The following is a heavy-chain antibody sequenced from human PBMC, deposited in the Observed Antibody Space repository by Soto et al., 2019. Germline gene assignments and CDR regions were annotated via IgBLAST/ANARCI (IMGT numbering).Heavy chain of an antibody. CDR2: INHSGST. J-gene: IGHJ4*02. D-gene: IGHD3-10*01. CDR3: ARVQWFGMDGRY. CDR1: GGSFSGYY. V-gene: IGHV4-34*02. Sequence: QVQLQQWGAGLLKPSETLSLTCAVYGGSFSGYYWSWIRQPPGKGLEWIGEINHSGSTICNPSLESQVTKSVDAANNQFSRKLSSVTAADTAVYYCARVQWFGMDGRYWGQGTLVTVSS.